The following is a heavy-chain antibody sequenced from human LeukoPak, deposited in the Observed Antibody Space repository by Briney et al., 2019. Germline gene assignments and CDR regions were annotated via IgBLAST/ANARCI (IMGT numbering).Heavy chain of an antibody. V-gene: IGHV4-4*02. CDR3: ARDSSDCYNSGRPRGEFDY. Sequence: PSGTLSLTYAVSGGSISSSNSWNWVRQPPGKGLEWIGEIYHSGNTNYNPSLKSRVTISVDKSKNQFSLRLSSVTAADTAVYYCARDSSDCYNSGRPRGEFDYWGQGTQVTVSS. D-gene: IGHD3-10*01. CDR2: IYHSGNT. J-gene: IGHJ4*02. CDR1: GGSISSSNS.